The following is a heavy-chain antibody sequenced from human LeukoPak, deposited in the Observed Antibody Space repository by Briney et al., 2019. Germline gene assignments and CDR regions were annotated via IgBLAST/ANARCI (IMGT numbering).Heavy chain of an antibody. J-gene: IGHJ6*03. CDR3: AKDPRITAPTQRNYYYYMDV. Sequence: PGGSLRLSCAASGFTFSSYGMHWVRQAPGKGLEWVAVISYDGSNKYYADSVKGRFTISRDNSKNTLYLQMNSLRAEDTAVYYCAKDPRITAPTQRNYYYYMDVWGKGTTVTISS. D-gene: IGHD5-18*01. CDR2: ISYDGSNK. V-gene: IGHV3-30*18. CDR1: GFTFSSYG.